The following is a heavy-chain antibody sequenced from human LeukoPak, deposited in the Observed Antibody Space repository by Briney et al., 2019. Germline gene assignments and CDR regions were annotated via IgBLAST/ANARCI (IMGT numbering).Heavy chain of an antibody. V-gene: IGHV1-69*13. D-gene: IGHD2-2*01. CDR3: ARIYSVVPALAGAFDI. CDR2: IIPIFGTA. J-gene: IGHJ3*02. CDR1: GGTFSSYA. Sequence: SVKVSCKASGGTFSSYAISWVRQAPGQGLEWMGGIIPIFGTANYAQKFQGRVTITADESTSTAYVELSSLRSEDTAVYYCARIYSVVPALAGAFDIWGQGTMVTVSS.